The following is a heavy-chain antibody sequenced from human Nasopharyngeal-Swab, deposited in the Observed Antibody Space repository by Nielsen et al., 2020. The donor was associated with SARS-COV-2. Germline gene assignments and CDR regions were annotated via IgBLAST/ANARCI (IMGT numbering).Heavy chain of an antibody. Sequence: SVNVSCKASGYTFTSYYMHWVRQAPGQGLEWMGIINPSGCSPSYAQKFQGRVTMTRDTSTSTVYMELSSLRSGDTAVYYCARGHSRIIVVVPWRKGYFDYWGQGTLVTVSS. CDR1: GYTFTSYY. CDR2: INPSGCSP. J-gene: IGHJ4*02. D-gene: IGHD2-2*01. V-gene: IGHV1-46*01. CDR3: ARGHSRIIVVVPWRKGYFDY.